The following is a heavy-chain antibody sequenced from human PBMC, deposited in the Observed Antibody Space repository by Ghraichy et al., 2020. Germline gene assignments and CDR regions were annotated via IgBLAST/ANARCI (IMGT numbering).Heavy chain of an antibody. CDR1: GGSISSYY. J-gene: IGHJ3*02. CDR2: IYYSGST. CDR3: ARIFYYDSSGYPLYAFDI. D-gene: IGHD3-22*01. Sequence: SETLSLTCTVSGGSISSYYWSWIRQPPGKGLEWIGYIYYSGSTNYNPSLKSRVTISVDTSKNQFSLKLSSVTAADTAVYYCARIFYYDSSGYPLYAFDIWGQGTMVTVSS. V-gene: IGHV4-59*01.